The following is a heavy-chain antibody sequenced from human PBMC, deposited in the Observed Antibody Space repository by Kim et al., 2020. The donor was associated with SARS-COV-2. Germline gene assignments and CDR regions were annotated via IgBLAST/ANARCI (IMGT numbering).Heavy chain of an antibody. V-gene: IGHV1-3*01. D-gene: IGHD6-19*01. J-gene: IGHJ4*02. CDR3: ATTPKKQWLNSLDY. Sequence: SRKFQGRVTITRDTSASTAYMELSSLRSEDTAVYYCATTPKKQWLNSLDYWGQGTLVTVSS.